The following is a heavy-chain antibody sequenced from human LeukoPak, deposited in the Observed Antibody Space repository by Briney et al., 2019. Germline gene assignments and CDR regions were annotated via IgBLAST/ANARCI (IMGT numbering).Heavy chain of an antibody. V-gene: IGHV4-59*01. CDR2: IYYSGST. D-gene: IGHD2-2*01. CDR1: GGSISSYY. J-gene: IGHJ4*02. CDR3: ARDLCSSTSCYLGY. Sequence: PSETLSLTCTVSGGSISSYYWSWIRQPPGKGLEWIGYIYYSGSTNYNPSLKSRVTISVDTSKNQFSLKLSSVTAADTAVYYCARDLCSSTSCYLGYWGQGTLVTVSS.